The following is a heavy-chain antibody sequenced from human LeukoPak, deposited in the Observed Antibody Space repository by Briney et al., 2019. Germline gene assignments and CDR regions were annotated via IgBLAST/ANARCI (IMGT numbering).Heavy chain of an antibody. CDR3: AKTQGYYDA. V-gene: IGHV3-66*01. CDR2: IYSGGTT. D-gene: IGHD2-15*01. CDR1: GFTVTSNY. Sequence: GGSLRLSCVVSGFTVTSNYMSWVRQAPGKGLEWVSVIYSGGTTNYADSVKGRFTVYRDNSKNTLYPQMNSLRADDTAVYYCAKTQGYYDAWGQGALVTVSS. J-gene: IGHJ5*02.